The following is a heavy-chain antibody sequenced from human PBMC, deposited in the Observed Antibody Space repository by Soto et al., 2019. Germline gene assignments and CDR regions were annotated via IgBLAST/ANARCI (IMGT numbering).Heavy chain of an antibody. Sequence: EVQLVESGGGLVQPGGSLRLSCAASGFTFSRSNMNWVRQAPGKGLEWVSSITSNSDYIFYADSVKGRFTISRDNAKNSLYLQMNSLRVEDTAVYYCARYSGTYRDYWGQGTLVTVSS. CDR3: ARYSGTYRDY. CDR1: GFTFSRSN. J-gene: IGHJ4*02. CDR2: ITSNSDYI. D-gene: IGHD1-26*01. V-gene: IGHV3-21*02.